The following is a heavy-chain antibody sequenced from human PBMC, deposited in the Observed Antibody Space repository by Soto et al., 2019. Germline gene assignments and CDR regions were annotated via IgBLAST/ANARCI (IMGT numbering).Heavy chain of an antibody. CDR2: IYYSGST. CDR3: ARLQDRRYYYYGMDV. D-gene: IGHD1-1*01. V-gene: IGHV4-39*01. CDR1: GGSISSSSYY. J-gene: IGHJ6*02. Sequence: SETLSLTCTVSGGSISSSSYYWGWIRQPPGKGLEWIGSIYYSGSTYYNPSLKGRVTISVDTSKNQFSLKLSSVTAADTAVYYCARLQDRRYYYYGMDVWGQGTLVTVSS.